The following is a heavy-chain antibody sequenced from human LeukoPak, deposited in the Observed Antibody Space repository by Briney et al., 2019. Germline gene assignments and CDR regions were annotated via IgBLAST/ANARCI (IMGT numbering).Heavy chain of an antibody. J-gene: IGHJ3*01. CDR2: IRKKPNSYTT. V-gene: IGHV3-72*01. Sequence: GGSLRLSCAASGFTFSDHFMDWVRQAPGKGLEWVGRIRKKPNSYTTEYAASVKGRFTISRDDSKNSLYLQMNSLEAEGTGVYYCARVSAITGATDALDFWGQGAMVTVSS. CDR3: ARVSAITGATDALDF. D-gene: IGHD1-20*01. CDR1: GFTFSDHF.